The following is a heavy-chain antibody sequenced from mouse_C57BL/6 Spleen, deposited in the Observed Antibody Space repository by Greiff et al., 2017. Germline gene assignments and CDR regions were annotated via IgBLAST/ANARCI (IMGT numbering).Heavy chain of an antibody. D-gene: IGHD3-2*02. J-gene: IGHJ3*01. CDR3: ARWTAQATWGFAY. CDR2: INPYNGGT. V-gene: IGHV1-19*01. CDR1: GYTFTDYY. Sequence: SGPVLVKPGASVKMSCKASGYTFTDYYMNWVKQSHGKSLEWIGVINPYNGGTSYNQKFKGKATLTVDKSSSTAYMELNSLTSEDSAVYYCARWTAQATWGFAYWGQGTLVTVSA.